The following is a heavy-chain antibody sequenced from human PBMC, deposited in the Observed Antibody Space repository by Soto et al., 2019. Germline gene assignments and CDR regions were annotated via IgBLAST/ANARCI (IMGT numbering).Heavy chain of an antibody. CDR2: MNPNSGNT. V-gene: IGHV1-8*01. Sequence: ASVKVSCKASGYTFTSYDINWVRQAPGQGLEWMGWMNPNSGNTGYAQKFQGRVTMTRNTSISTAYMELSSLRSEDAAVYYCARGRRMGGEYADAFDIWGQGTMVTVSS. CDR1: GYTFTSYD. D-gene: IGHD4-17*01. CDR3: ARGRRMGGEYADAFDI. J-gene: IGHJ3*02.